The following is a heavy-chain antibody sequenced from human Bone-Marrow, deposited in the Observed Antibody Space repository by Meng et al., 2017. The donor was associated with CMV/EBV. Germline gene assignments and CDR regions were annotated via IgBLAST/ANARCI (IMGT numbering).Heavy chain of an antibody. D-gene: IGHD2-2*02. V-gene: IGHV4-34*01. CDR2: INESGNT. Sequence: SETLSLTCAVYGGTFSGYYWNWIRQPAGKGLEWIGEINESGNTNYNPSLKSLVTTSVDTSKNQFSLRLTSVTAADTAVYYCASLTYCSSTSCYNSDYWGQGKLVTVSS. CDR3: ASLTYCSSTSCYNSDY. CDR1: GGTFSGYY. J-gene: IGHJ4*02.